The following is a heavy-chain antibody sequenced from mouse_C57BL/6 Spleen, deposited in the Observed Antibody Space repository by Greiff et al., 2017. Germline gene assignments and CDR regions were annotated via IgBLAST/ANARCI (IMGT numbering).Heavy chain of an antibody. V-gene: IGHV1-55*01. CDR3: AREDDGYYYAMDY. D-gene: IGHD2-3*01. CDR1: GYTFTSYW. CDR2: IYPGSGST. Sequence: QVQLQQPGAELVKPGASVKMSCKASGYTFTSYWITWVKQRPGQGLEWIGDIYPGSGSTNYNEKFKSKATLTVDTSSSTACMQLSSLTSEDSAVYYCAREDDGYYYAMDYWGQGTSVTVSS. J-gene: IGHJ4*01.